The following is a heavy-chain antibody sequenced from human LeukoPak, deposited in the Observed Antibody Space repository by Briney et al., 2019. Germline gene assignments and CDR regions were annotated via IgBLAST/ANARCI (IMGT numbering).Heavy chain of an antibody. D-gene: IGHD3-10*01. CDR2: LYSGGTT. CDR3: ARDRGSNWFDP. J-gene: IGHJ5*02. CDR1: GFTVSSSY. Sequence: GGSLRLSCAAPGFTVSSSYMSWVRQAPGKGLEWVSVLYSGGTTYYADSVKGRFTISRDNSKNTLYLQMNSLRAEDTAVYYCARDRGSNWFDPWGQGTLVAASS. V-gene: IGHV3-53*01.